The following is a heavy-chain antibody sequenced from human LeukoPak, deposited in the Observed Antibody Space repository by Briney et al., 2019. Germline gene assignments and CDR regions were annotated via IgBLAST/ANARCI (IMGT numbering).Heavy chain of an antibody. V-gene: IGHV1-18*01. Sequence: ASVKVSCKASVYTFPSYVLTWVRQAPGQGLEWMGWVSPYTGHTEYAQTFQGRVTMTADTSTTTSYLELRSQRSDDTAMSFCARESDYGGNYYYLDSWGQGTLVTVSS. J-gene: IGHJ4*02. CDR3: ARESDYGGNYYYLDS. D-gene: IGHD4-17*01. CDR1: VYTFPSYV. CDR2: VSPYTGHT.